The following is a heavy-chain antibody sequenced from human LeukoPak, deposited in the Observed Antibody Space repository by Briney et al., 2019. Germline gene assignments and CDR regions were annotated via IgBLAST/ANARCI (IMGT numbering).Heavy chain of an antibody. J-gene: IGHJ6*02. D-gene: IGHD2-21*02. CDR3: ARGGVTPQDVYYYYYYGMDV. V-gene: IGHV3-33*01. CDR1: GFTFSSYG. Sequence: PGRSLRLSCAASGFTFSSYGMHWVRQAPGKGLEWVAVIWYDGSNKYYADSVKGRFTISRDNSKNTLYLQMNSLRAEDTAVYYCARGGVTPQDVYYYYYYGMDVWGQGTTVTVSS. CDR2: IWYDGSNK.